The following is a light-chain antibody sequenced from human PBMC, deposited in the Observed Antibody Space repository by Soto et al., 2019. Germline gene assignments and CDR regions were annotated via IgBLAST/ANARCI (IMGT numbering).Light chain of an antibody. CDR3: QQYGSSTGT. CDR2: DAS. V-gene: IGKV3D-20*01. Sequence: TQSPSSLSASVGDRVTITCQASQDISSSYLAWYQQKPGLAPRLLIYDASSRATGIPDRFSGSGYGTDFTLTISRLEPEDFAVYYCQQYGSSTGTFGQGTKV. J-gene: IGKJ1*01. CDR1: QDISSSY.